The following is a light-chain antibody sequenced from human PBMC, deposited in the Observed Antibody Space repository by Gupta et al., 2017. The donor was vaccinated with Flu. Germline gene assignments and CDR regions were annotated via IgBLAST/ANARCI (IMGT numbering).Light chain of an antibody. Sequence: EIVMTQSPATLSVSPGERATLSCRASQSVSSNLAWYQQKPDQPPRLLIYLASTRATGIPARFSGSGSGTEFTLTISSLQSEDFAVYYCQQDNHWPRTFGQGTKVEIK. CDR3: QQDNHWPRT. V-gene: IGKV3-15*01. CDR2: LAS. J-gene: IGKJ1*01. CDR1: QSVSSN.